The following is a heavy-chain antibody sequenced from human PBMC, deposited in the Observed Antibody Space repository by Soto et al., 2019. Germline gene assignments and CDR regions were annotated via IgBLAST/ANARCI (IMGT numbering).Heavy chain of an antibody. D-gene: IGHD3-22*01. CDR1: GFTFSSYA. J-gene: IGHJ3*02. V-gene: IGHV3-30-3*01. CDR2: ISYDGSDK. Sequence: QAKLVESGGGVVQPGRSLRLSCVGSGFTFSSYAMHWVRQAPGKGLEWVAVISYDGSDKYYADSVKGRFTISRDKSKNTLYLQMNRLRTEDTAVYYCARPPVGITMRLVAFDIWGQGTVVTVSS. CDR3: ARPPVGITMRLVAFDI.